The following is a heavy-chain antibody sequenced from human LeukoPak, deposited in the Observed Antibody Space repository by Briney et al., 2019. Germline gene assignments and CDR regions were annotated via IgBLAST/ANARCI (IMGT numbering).Heavy chain of an antibody. CDR3: AVYYDSSGYGD. CDR1: GFTFSSYG. D-gene: IGHD3-22*01. Sequence: SGGSLRLSCAASGFTFSSYGMHWVRQAPGKGLEWVAVISYDGSDKYYADSVKGRFTISRDNSKNTLYLQMNSLRAEDTAVYYCAVYYDSSGYGDWGQGTLVTVSS. CDR2: ISYDGSDK. J-gene: IGHJ4*02. V-gene: IGHV3-30*03.